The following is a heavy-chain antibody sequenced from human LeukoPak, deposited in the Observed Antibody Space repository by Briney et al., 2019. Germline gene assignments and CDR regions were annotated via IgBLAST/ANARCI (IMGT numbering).Heavy chain of an antibody. D-gene: IGHD3-10*01. V-gene: IGHV3-30*02. CDR2: IRYDGSNK. CDR3: AKFSIAAYGSGSYYNDKIDY. Sequence: PGGSLRLSCAASGFTFSSYGMHWVRQAPGKGLEWVAFIRYDGSNKYYADSVKGRFTISRDNSKNTLYLQMNSLRAEDTAVYYCAKFSIAAYGSGSYYNDKIDYWGQGTLVTVSS. J-gene: IGHJ4*02. CDR1: GFTFSSYG.